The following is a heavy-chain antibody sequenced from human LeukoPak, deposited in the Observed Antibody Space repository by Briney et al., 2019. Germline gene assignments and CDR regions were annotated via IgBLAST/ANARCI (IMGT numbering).Heavy chain of an antibody. CDR1: GYTFTGYY. V-gene: IGHV3-33*06. J-gene: IGHJ3*02. CDR3: AKYDSSGYTPYDAFDI. CDR2: IWYDGSNK. Sequence: SCKASGYTFTGYYMHWVRQAPGKGLEWVAVIWYDGSNKYYADSVKGRFTISRDNSKNTLYLQMNSLRAEDTAVYYCAKYDSSGYTPYDAFDIWGQGTMVTVSS. D-gene: IGHD3-22*01.